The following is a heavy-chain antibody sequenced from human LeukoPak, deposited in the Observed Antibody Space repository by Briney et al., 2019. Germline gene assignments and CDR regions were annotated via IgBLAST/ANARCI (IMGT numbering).Heavy chain of an antibody. Sequence: GASVKVSCKASGGTFSSYAISWVRQAPGQGLEWMGGIIPIFGTANYAQKFQGRVTITADESTSTAYMELSSLRSDDTAVYYCARGSEGAAPYRFDPWGQGTLVTVSS. V-gene: IGHV1-69*13. CDR1: GGTFSSYA. CDR3: ARGSEGAAPYRFDP. J-gene: IGHJ5*02. D-gene: IGHD6-6*01. CDR2: IIPIFGTA.